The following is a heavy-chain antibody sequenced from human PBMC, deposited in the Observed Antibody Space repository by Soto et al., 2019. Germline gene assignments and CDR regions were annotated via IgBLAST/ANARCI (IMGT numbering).Heavy chain of an antibody. CDR1: GYSFTSYW. J-gene: IGHJ6*02. Sequence: PGESLKISCKGSGYSFTSYWIGWVRQMPGKGLEWMGIIYPGDSDTRYSPSFQGQVTISADKSISTAYLPWSSLKASDTAMYYCGRLSYCNPPGYYYYGMDVWGQGTTVTVSS. CDR3: GRLSYCNPPGYYYYGMDV. V-gene: IGHV5-51*01. D-gene: IGHD4-4*01. CDR2: IYPGDSDT.